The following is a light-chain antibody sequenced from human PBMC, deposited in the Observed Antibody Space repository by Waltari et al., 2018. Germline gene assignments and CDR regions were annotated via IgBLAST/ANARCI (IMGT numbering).Light chain of an antibody. CDR3: QQYSSYSALT. CDR2: KAS. V-gene: IGKV1-5*03. Sequence: DIQMTLSPSTLSASVGDSVTIPCRASQSISSWLAWYQQKPGKAPKVLIHKASSLASGVPSRFSGSGSGTEFTLTISSLQPDDFATYYCQQYSSYSALTFGGGTKVEIK. CDR1: QSISSW. J-gene: IGKJ4*01.